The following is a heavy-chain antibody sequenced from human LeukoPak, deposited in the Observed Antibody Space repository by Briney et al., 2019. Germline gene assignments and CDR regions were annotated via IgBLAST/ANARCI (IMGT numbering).Heavy chain of an antibody. CDR3: ARNPPGITIFGVVTPYYFDY. CDR2: ISAYNGNT. D-gene: IGHD3-3*01. CDR1: GYTFTSYG. Sequence: ASVKVSCKASGYTFTSYGISWVRQAPGQGLEWMGWISAYNGNTNYAQKLQGRVTMTTDTSTSTAYMELRSLRSDDTAVYYCARNPPGITIFGVVTPYYFDYWGQGTLVTVSS. J-gene: IGHJ4*02. V-gene: IGHV1-18*01.